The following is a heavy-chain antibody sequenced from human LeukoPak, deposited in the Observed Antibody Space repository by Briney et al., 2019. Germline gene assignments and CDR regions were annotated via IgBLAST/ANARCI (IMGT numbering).Heavy chain of an antibody. CDR2: IYYSGST. Sequence: PSETLSLTCTVSGGSISSSSYYWGWIRQPPGKGLEWIGSIYYSGSTYYNPSLKSRVTISVDTSKNQFSLKLSSVTATDTAVYYCARDSRGLGSSDYWGQGTLVTVSS. CDR1: GGSISSSSYY. J-gene: IGHJ4*02. D-gene: IGHD3/OR15-3a*01. CDR3: ARDSRGLGSSDY. V-gene: IGHV4-39*07.